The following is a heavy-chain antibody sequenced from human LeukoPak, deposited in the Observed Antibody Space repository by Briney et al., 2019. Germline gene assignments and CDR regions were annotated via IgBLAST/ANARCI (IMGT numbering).Heavy chain of an antibody. V-gene: IGHV3-23*01. CDR1: GFTFSSYS. Sequence: GGSLRLSCAASGFTFSSYSMNWVRQAPGKGLEWVSIMSGSGDTTYYADSVKGRFTISRDNSKNTLYLQMNSLRAEDTAVYYCATGLSSGWYYFDYWGQGTLVTVSS. D-gene: IGHD6-19*01. J-gene: IGHJ4*02. CDR2: MSGSGDTT. CDR3: ATGLSSGWYYFDY.